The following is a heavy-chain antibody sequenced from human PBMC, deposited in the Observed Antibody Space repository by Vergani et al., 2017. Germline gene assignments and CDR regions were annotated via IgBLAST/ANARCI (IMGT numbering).Heavy chain of an antibody. Sequence: QLQLQESGPGLVKPSETLSLTCTVSGGSISSNSYYWSWIRQPPGKGLEWMGYVSFRGDTLYDPSVKGRMTISLNTSSNQFSLYLTSVTAADTAVYYCARSRIYYGAGSPDYWGQGTLVTVSS. V-gene: IGHV4-61*05. CDR3: ARSRIYYGAGSPDY. CDR1: GGSISSNSYY. J-gene: IGHJ4*02. D-gene: IGHD3-10*01. CDR2: VSFRGDT.